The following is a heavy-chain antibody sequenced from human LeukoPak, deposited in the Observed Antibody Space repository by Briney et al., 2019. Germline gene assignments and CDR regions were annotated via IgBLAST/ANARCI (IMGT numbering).Heavy chain of an antibody. D-gene: IGHD6-19*01. V-gene: IGHV3-21*01. CDR3: ARGSEGYSSGRYGRYFDY. CDR1: GFTFSSYS. J-gene: IGHJ4*02. Sequence: PGGSLRLSCAASGFTFSSYSMNWVRQAPGKGLEWVSSISSSSSYIYYADSVKGRFTISRDNAKNSLFLQMNSLRDEDTAVYYCARGSEGYSSGRYGRYFDYWGQGTLVTVSS. CDR2: ISSSSSYI.